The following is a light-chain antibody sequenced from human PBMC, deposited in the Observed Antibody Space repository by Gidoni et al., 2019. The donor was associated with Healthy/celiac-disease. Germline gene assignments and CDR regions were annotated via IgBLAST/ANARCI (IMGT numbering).Light chain of an antibody. CDR1: QGIRND. CDR2: AAS. Sequence: AIQITHYPSSLSAAVGDRVTITCRASQGIRNDLGWYQQKPGKAPKLLIYAASSLQIGVPSRFSGSGSGTEFTLTISSLQPEDFATYYCLQDYNYPYTFXQXTKLEIK. J-gene: IGKJ2*01. V-gene: IGKV1-6*01. CDR3: LQDYNYPYT.